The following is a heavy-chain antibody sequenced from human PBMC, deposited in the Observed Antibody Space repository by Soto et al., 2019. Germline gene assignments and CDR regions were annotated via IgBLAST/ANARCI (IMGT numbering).Heavy chain of an antibody. CDR2: ISSSSSYI. CDR3: ARDIRYGYYDILTGPVPYYYYGMDV. Sequence: GSLRLSCAASGFTFSSYSMNWVRQAPGKGLEWVSSISSSSSYIYYADSVKGRFTISRDNAKNSLYLQMNSLRAEDTAVYYCARDIRYGYYDILTGPVPYYYYGMDVWGQGTTVTVSS. D-gene: IGHD3-9*01. J-gene: IGHJ6*02. CDR1: GFTFSSYS. V-gene: IGHV3-21*01.